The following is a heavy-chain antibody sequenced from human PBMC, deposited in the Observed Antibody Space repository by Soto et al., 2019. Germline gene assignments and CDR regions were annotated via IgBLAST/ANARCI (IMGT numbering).Heavy chain of an antibody. CDR2: IITIFGTA. Sequence: QVQLVQSGAEVKKPGSSVKVSCKASGGTFSSYAISWVRQAPGQGLEWMGGIITIFGTANYAQKFQGRVTITADKSTSTAYMELSSLRSEDTAVYYCAILAAAGTPNWFDPWGQGTLVTVSS. D-gene: IGHD6-13*01. CDR3: AILAAAGTPNWFDP. J-gene: IGHJ5*02. V-gene: IGHV1-69*06. CDR1: GGTFSSYA.